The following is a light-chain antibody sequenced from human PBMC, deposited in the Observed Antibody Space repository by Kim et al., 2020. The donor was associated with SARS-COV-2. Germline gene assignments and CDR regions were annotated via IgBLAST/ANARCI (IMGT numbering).Light chain of an antibody. CDR3: QQYDTELLT. V-gene: IGKV1-5*01. CDR1: QSINTW. Sequence: GDRVTITCRASQSINTWLAWYQQKPGKAPRLLIYDASSLERGFPSRFSGSGSGTDFTLTVSSLQLDDFATYYCQQYDTELLTFGGGTKVDIK. CDR2: DAS. J-gene: IGKJ4*01.